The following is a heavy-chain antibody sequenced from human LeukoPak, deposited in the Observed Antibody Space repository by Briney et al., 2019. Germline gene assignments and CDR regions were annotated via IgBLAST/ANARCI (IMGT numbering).Heavy chain of an antibody. V-gene: IGHV4-59*01. CDR1: GGSISSYY. D-gene: IGHD5-24*01. CDR3: ARERRDGYKVYFDY. Sequence: KPSETLSLTCTVSGGSISSYYWGWIRQPPGKGLEWIGYVYYSGSTNYNPSLKSRVTISVDTSKNQFSLRLSSVTAADTAVYYCARERRDGYKVYFDYWGQGTLVTVSS. CDR2: VYYSGST. J-gene: IGHJ4*02.